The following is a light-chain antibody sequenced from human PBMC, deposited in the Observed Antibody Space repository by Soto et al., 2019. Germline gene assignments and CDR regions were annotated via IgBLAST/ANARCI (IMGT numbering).Light chain of an antibody. Sequence: EIVMTQSPATLSLSPGERAALSCRTSQGISSELAWYQQKPGQPPRLLIYGASTRATGVPARFTGSGSGSDFPPPISGLQYEVLVVFSYKQGHTGPLILGQGTRRE. V-gene: IGKV3-15*01. J-gene: IGKJ2*01. CDR1: QGISSE. CDR2: GAS. CDR3: KQGHTGPLI.